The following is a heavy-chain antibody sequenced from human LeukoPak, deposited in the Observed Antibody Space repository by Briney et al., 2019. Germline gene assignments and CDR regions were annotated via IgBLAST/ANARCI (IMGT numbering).Heavy chain of an antibody. CDR2: ISPTGGST. V-gene: IGHV3-64D*06. CDR1: GFAFSCHA. CDR3: VPKGTEGY. Sequence: GAPGLSCSASGFAFSCHAMDWVRQAPGKGLQYVSAISPTGGSTYYADSVKGRFSISRDNSKNTLYLKMSSLSPEDTAVYYCVPKGTEGYWGQGTLVTVSS. J-gene: IGHJ4*02.